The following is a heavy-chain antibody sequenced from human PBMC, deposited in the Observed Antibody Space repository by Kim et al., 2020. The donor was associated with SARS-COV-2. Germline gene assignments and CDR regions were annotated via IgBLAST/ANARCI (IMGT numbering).Heavy chain of an antibody. CDR2: ST. CDR3: ARCSGAVVVS. Sequence: STNYNPSLKSRVTISVDTSKNQFSLKLSSVTAADTAVYYCARCSGAVVVSWGQGTLVTVSS. D-gene: IGHD3-22*01. V-gene: IGHV4-59*01. J-gene: IGHJ4*02.